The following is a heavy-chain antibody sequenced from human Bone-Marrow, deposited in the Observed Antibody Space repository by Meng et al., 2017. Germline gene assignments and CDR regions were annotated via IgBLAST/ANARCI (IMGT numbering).Heavy chain of an antibody. CDR3: TRGRRDY. V-gene: IGHV3-74*01. CDR2: INEIGCTT. Sequence: GGSLRLSCAASGFTFSSYWMHWVRRAPGEGLVWVSRINEIGCTTSYADSVKGRFTISRDNAKNTLYLQMNSLRAEDTAVYYCTRGRRDYWGQGTLVTVSS. J-gene: IGHJ4*02. CDR1: GFTFSSYW.